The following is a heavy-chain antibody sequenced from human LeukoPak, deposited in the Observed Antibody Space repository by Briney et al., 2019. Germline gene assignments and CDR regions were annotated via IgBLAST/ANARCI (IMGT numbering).Heavy chain of an antibody. Sequence: GGSLRLSCAASGFTFSSYWMSWVRQAPGKGLEWVANIKQDGSEKYYADSVKGRFTISRDNSKNTLYLQMNSLRAEDTAVYYCARDPYYDFWSGYYSYYYYGMDVWGQGTTVTVSS. J-gene: IGHJ6*02. CDR2: IKQDGSEK. D-gene: IGHD3-3*01. V-gene: IGHV3-7*01. CDR3: ARDPYYDFWSGYYSYYYYGMDV. CDR1: GFTFSSYW.